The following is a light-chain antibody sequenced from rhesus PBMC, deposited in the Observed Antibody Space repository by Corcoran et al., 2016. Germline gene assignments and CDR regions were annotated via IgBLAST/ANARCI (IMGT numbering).Light chain of an antibody. CDR1: KSISSW. CDR3: LQYSSSPPN. Sequence: DIQMTQSPTSLSASEGDTVTITCRASKSISSWLDWYQQKPGKAPKHLIYKASSWQSGVPARFRGSGSVIDFTLTISSLQPADFAAYYCLQYSSSPPNFGQGTKVEIK. V-gene: IGKV1-22*01. J-gene: IGKJ2*01. CDR2: KAS.